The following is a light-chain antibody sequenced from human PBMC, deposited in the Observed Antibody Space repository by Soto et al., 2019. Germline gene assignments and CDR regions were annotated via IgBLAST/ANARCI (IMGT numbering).Light chain of an antibody. J-gene: IGKJ1*01. CDR2: GAS. Sequence: EIEMTQSPATLSVSPGERATLSRRASQSVSSNLAWYQQKLGQAPRLLIYGASTRATGVPARFSGSGSETECPLTISSLQCDVFAVYYCQQYNDWPPGTFGQGTKVEIK. CDR1: QSVSSN. CDR3: QQYNDWPPGT. V-gene: IGKV3-15*01.